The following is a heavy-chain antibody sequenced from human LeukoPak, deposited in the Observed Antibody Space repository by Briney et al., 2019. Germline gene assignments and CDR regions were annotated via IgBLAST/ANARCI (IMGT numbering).Heavy chain of an antibody. CDR1: GGSFSGYY. Sequence: SETLSLTCAVYGGSFSGYYWSWIRQPPGKGLEWIGEINHSGSTNYNPSLKSRVTISVDTSKNQFSLKLSSVTAADTAVYYCARGPYSSSWLDYWGQGTLVTVSS. V-gene: IGHV4-34*01. D-gene: IGHD6-13*01. CDR3: ARGPYSSSWLDY. J-gene: IGHJ4*02. CDR2: INHSGST.